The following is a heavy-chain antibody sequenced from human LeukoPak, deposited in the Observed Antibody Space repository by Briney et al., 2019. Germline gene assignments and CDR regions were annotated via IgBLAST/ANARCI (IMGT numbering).Heavy chain of an antibody. D-gene: IGHD5-12*01. CDR2: ISYDGSNK. Sequence: GGSLRLSCVASGFTFSSYGMHWVRQAPGQGLEWVTFISYDGSNKYYADSVKGRFTISRDDSKNTLFLQMNSLRPEDTALYYCAKRYSDYFLDYWGQGTLVTVSS. V-gene: IGHV3-30*18. CDR1: GFTFSSYG. J-gene: IGHJ4*02. CDR3: AKRYSDYFLDY.